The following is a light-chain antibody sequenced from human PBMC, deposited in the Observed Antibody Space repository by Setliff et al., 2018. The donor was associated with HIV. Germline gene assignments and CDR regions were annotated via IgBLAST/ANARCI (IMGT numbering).Light chain of an antibody. CDR2: DNN. V-gene: IGLV1-51*01. J-gene: IGLJ2*01. CDR1: SSNIGNNY. CDR3: GTWEGSLTSPCVV. Sequence: QSVLTQPPAVSAAPGQKVTISCSGGSSNIGNNYVSWYQQLPETAPKLLIYDNNKRPSGIPDRFSGSKSGTSATLGITGLQTGDEADYYCGTWEGSLTSPCVVFGGGT.